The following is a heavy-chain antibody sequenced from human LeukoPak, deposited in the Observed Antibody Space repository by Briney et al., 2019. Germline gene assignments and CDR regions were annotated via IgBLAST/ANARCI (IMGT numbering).Heavy chain of an antibody. V-gene: IGHV1-3*01. CDR1: GYTFTSYA. Sequence: GASVKVSCKASGYTFTSYAMHWVRQAPGQRLEWMGWINAGNGNTKYSQKFQGRVTITRDTSASTAYMELSSLRSEDTAVYYRARGLSFGFGELDWFDPWGQGTLVTVSS. CDR3: ARGLSFGFGELDWFDP. J-gene: IGHJ5*02. D-gene: IGHD3-10*01. CDR2: INAGNGNT.